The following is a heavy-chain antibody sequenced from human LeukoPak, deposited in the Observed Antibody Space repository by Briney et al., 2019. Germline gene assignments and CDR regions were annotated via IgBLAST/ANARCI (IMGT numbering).Heavy chain of an antibody. V-gene: IGHV3-30*18. CDR2: ISYDGSNK. CDR1: GFTFSSYG. J-gene: IGHJ4*02. Sequence: GGSLRLSCAASGFTFSSYGMHWVRQAPGKGLEWVAVISYDGSNKYYADSVKGRFTISRDNSKNTLYLQMNSLRAEDTAVYYCAKDQSGDGGVDYWGQGTLVTVSS. CDR3: AKDQSGDGGVDY. D-gene: IGHD4-23*01.